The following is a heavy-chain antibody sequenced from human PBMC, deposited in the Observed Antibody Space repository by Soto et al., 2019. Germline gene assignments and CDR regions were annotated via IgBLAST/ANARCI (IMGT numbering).Heavy chain of an antibody. J-gene: IGHJ6*03. V-gene: IGHV3-33*01. Sequence: GGSLRLSCAASGFTFSSYGMHWVRQAPGKGLEWVAVIWYDGSNKYYADSVKGRFTISRDNSKNTLYLQMNSLRAEDTAVYYCARGDKSPTSLDYYYYYMDVWGKGTTVTVSS. CDR2: IWYDGSNK. CDR1: GFTFSSYG. D-gene: IGHD3-16*01. CDR3: ARGDKSPTSLDYYYYYMDV.